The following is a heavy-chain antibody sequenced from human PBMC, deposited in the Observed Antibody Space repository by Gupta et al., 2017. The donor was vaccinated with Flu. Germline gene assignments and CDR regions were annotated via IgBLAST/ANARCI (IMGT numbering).Heavy chain of an antibody. CDR1: GESLSSHY. J-gene: IGHJ2*01. D-gene: IGHD3-22*01. CDR3: ARVRDYYDNSGRNSGWYFDL. Sequence: QVQLQQWGAGLLTPSETLSLNCAVYGESLSSHYWTWIRQPPGKGLEWIAEINYRRNANYDPSFKSRATSSVDTSKNQFSLNLSSVTAAETAVYYCARVRDYYDNSGRNSGWYFDLWGRGTRVTVSS. V-gene: IGHV4-34*01. CDR2: INYRRNA.